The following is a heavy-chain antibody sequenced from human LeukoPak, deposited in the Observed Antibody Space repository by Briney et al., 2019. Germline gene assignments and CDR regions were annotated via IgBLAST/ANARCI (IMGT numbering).Heavy chain of an antibody. D-gene: IGHD3-9*01. Sequence: GASVKVSCKASGYTFTGYYMHWVRQAPGQGLEWMGWINPNSGGTNYAQKFQGRVTMTRDTSISTAYMELSRLRSDGTAVYYCAKNLYDILTGYYCFDYWGQGTLVTVSS. V-gene: IGHV1-2*02. CDR2: INPNSGGT. J-gene: IGHJ4*02. CDR3: AKNLYDILTGYYCFDY. CDR1: GYTFTGYY.